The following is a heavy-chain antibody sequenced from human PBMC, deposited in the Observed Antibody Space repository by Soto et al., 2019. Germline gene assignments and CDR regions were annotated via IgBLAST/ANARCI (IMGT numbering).Heavy chain of an antibody. J-gene: IGHJ6*02. D-gene: IGHD3-3*01. V-gene: IGHV3-30*18. Sequence: GGSLRLSCAASGFIFSNYGVHWVRQAPGKGLEWVAVISYDGSNKYYANSVKGRFTISRDNSKNTLYLQMNSLRAEDTAVYSCAKDQRFLDDYYYYGMDVWGQGTTVTVS. CDR2: ISYDGSNK. CDR1: GFIFSNYG. CDR3: AKDQRFLDDYYYYGMDV.